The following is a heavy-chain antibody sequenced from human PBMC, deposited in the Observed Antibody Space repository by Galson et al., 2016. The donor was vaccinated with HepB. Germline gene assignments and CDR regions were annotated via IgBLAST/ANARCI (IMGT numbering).Heavy chain of an antibody. CDR2: TRNKARSYTT. Sequence: QAPGKGLEWVARTRNKARSYTTEYAASVKGRFTISRGDSQNSVYLQMNSLNTEDTALYYCIRASSSSGYWYFDLWGRGTLVTVSS. V-gene: IGHV3-72*01. J-gene: IGHJ2*01. CDR3: IRASSSSGYWYFDL. D-gene: IGHD6-6*01.